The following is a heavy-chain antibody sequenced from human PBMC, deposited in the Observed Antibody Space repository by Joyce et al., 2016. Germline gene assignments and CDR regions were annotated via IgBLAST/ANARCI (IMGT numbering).Heavy chain of an antibody. Sequence: QVQLQESGPGLVRSSETLSLTCTVSGGAISIYYWSWVRQPPGKGLEWIGYLHYSGSTIYNPSLTSRGTISIATSKNQFSLKLNSVTAADTAVYYCTTALGCTGGSCYSNFYYYYMDVWGKGTTVTVSS. V-gene: IGHV4-59*01. J-gene: IGHJ6*03. CDR1: GGAISIYY. D-gene: IGHD2-15*01. CDR2: LHYSGST. CDR3: TTALGCTGGSCYSNFYYYYMDV.